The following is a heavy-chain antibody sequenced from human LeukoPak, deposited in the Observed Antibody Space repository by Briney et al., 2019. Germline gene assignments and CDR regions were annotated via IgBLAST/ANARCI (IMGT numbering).Heavy chain of an antibody. CDR3: ARDNGTYPAYAFDI. D-gene: IGHD1-26*01. Sequence: ASVKVSCKASGGTFSSYAISWVRQAPGQGLEWMGWINPNSGGTNYAQKFQGRVTMTRDTSISTAYMELSRLRSADTAVYYCARDNGTYPAYAFDIWGQGTMVTVSS. CDR1: GGTFSSYA. J-gene: IGHJ3*02. CDR2: INPNSGGT. V-gene: IGHV1-2*02.